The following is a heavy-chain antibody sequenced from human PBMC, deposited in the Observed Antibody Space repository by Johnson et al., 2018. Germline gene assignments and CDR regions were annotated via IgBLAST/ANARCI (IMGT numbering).Heavy chain of an antibody. CDR2: IGTAGDT. V-gene: IGHV3-13*01. CDR3: ARVGLELRRSLPSYYYYYYGMDV. D-gene: IGHD1-7*01. J-gene: IGHJ6*02. Sequence: VQLQESGGGMVQPGGSLRLSCAASGFTFSSYDLHGVRQATGKGLEWASAIGTAGDTYSPGSAKGRFTISRENAKNSLYLQMNSLRDEDTAVYYCARVGLELRRSLPSYYYYYYGMDVWGQGTTVTVSS. CDR1: GFTFSSYD.